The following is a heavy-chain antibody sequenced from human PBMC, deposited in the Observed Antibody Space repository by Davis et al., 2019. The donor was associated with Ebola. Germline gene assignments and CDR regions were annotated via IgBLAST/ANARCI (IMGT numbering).Heavy chain of an antibody. Sequence: GESLKISCAASGFTFSSYWMSWVRQAPGKGLEWVANIKQDGSEKYYVDSVKGRFTISRDNAKNSLYLQMNSLRAEDTAVYYCARARWLHSPIDYWGQGTLVTVSS. V-gene: IGHV3-7*01. CDR2: IKQDGSEK. CDR3: ARARWLHSPIDY. J-gene: IGHJ4*02. CDR1: GFTFSSYW. D-gene: IGHD5-24*01.